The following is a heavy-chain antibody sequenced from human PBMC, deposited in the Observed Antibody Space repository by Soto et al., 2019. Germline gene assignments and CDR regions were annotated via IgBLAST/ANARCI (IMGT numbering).Heavy chain of an antibody. CDR1: GGSISSSRCY. CDR3: GRESGETWDYEAY. CDR2: FYYTGGT. D-gene: IGHD1-7*01. Sequence: AWESLSLTCTVAGGSISSSRCYWGWVRQPAGKGLEWIVSFYYTGGTYSTYYNPSLKSRVTISVDTSKSQFSLNLRSVTAADSAVYFCGRESGETWDYEAYWGQGTPVTVSS. V-gene: IGHV4-39*07. J-gene: IGHJ4*02.